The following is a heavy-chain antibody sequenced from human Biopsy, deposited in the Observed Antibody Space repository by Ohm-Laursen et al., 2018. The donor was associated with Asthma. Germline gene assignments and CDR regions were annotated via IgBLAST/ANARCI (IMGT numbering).Heavy chain of an antibody. CDR1: GFSFSNFA. CDR2: ISKDASTQ. D-gene: IGHD3-10*01. Sequence: SLRLSCTASGFSFSNFAIHWVRQAPGKGLEWVGVISKDASTQDYADSVKGRFTMARDNSKNTLYLQMNSLRAEDTALYYCGRERSYMVDYWGQGTLAIVSS. J-gene: IGHJ4*02. CDR3: GRERSYMVDY. V-gene: IGHV3-30*07.